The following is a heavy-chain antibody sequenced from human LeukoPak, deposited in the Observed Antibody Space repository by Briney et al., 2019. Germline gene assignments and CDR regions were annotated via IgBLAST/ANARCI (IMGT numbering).Heavy chain of an antibody. CDR2: IYYSGST. Sequence: SETLSLTCTVSGGSISSYYWSWIRQPPGKGLEWIGYIYYSGSTNYNPSLKSRVTISVDTSKNQFSLKLNSVTAADTAVYYCARARGFGELSLDYWGQGTLVTVSS. CDR3: ARARGFGELSLDY. CDR1: GGSISSYY. V-gene: IGHV4-59*01. J-gene: IGHJ4*02. D-gene: IGHD3-10*01.